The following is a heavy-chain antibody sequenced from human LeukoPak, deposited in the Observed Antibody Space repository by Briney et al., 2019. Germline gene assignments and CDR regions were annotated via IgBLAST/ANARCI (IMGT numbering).Heavy chain of an antibody. CDR1: GFTFSSYE. CDR2: ISSSGSTI. D-gene: IGHD3-9*01. CDR3: AGTNWLSAFDI. V-gene: IGHV3-48*03. Sequence: PGGSPRLSCAASGFTFSSYEMNWVRQAPGKGLEWVSYISSSGSTIYYADSVKGRFTISRDNAKNSLYLQMNSLRAEDTAVYYCAGTNWLSAFDIWGQGTMVTVSS. J-gene: IGHJ3*02.